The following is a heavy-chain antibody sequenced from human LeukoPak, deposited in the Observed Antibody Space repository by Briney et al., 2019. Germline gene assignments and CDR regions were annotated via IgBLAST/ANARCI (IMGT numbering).Heavy chain of an antibody. J-gene: IGHJ6*03. V-gene: IGHV4-34*01. D-gene: IGHD5-12*01. CDR2: INHSGST. CDR3: ARGVKWLRSRYYYYYYMDV. Sequence: PSETLSLTRAVYGGSFSGYYWSWIRQPPGKGLEWIGEINHSGSTNYNPSLKSRVTISVDTSKNQFSLKLSSVTAADTAVYYCARGVKWLRSRYYYYYYMDVWGKGTTVTVSS. CDR1: GGSFSGYY.